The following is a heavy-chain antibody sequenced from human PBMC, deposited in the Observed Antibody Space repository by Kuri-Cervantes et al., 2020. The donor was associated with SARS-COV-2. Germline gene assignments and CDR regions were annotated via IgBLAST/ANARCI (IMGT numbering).Heavy chain of an antibody. D-gene: IGHD2-15*01. CDR2: IYYSGTT. J-gene: IGHJ3*02. CDR1: SDSISSSTYY. Sequence: SETLSLTCILSSDSISSSTYYWGWIRQPPGKGLEWIGSIYYSGTTYYNPSLKSRATISADTSKNQFSLKLSSVTAADTAVYYCAREVVVAATHGAFDIWGQGTMVTVSS. V-gene: IGHV4-39*02. CDR3: AREVVVAATHGAFDI.